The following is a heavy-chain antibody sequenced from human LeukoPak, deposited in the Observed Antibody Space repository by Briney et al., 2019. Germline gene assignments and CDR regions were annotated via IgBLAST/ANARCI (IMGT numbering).Heavy chain of an antibody. CDR1: GFTFSSYA. CDR2: IYYSGST. CDR3: ARLAPKDKFDF. V-gene: IGHV4-39*01. Sequence: GSLRLSCAVSGFTFSSYAMSWVRQPPGKGLVWIGTIYYSGSTYYNPSLKSRVTISLDTPNNQFSLKLSSVTAADTAVYYCARLAPKDKFDFWGQGTLVTVSS. J-gene: IGHJ4*02.